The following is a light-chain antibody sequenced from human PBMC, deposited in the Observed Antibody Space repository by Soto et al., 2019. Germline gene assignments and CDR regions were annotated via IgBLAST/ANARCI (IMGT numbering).Light chain of an antibody. CDR3: NSYAGSNTHVI. V-gene: IGLV2-8*01. Sequence: QSALTQPPSASGSPGQSVTISCTGTSSDVGAYNYVSWYQQHPGKAPKLVIYEVSKRPSGVPDRFSGSKSGNTASLTVSGLQADDEATLYCNSYAGSNTHVIFGGGTKVTVL. CDR1: SSDVGAYNY. J-gene: IGLJ2*01. CDR2: EVS.